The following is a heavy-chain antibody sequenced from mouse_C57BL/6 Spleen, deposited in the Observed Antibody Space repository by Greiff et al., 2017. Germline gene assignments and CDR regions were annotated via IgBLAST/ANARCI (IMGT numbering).Heavy chain of an antibody. Sequence: EVHLVESGPGLVKPSQSLSLTCSVTGYSITSGYYWNWIRQFPGNKLEWMGYISYDGSNNYNPSLKNRISITRDTSKNQFFLKLNSVTTEDTATYYCAKYSKGGYFDVWGTGTTVTVSS. J-gene: IGHJ1*03. V-gene: IGHV3-6*01. CDR3: AKYSKGGYFDV. CDR2: ISYDGSN. CDR1: GYSITSGYY. D-gene: IGHD2-5*01.